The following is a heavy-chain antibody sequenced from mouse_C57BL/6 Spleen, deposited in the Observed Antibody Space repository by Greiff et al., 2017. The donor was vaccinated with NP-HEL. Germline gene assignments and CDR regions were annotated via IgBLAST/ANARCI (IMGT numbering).Heavy chain of an antibody. CDR2: IYPGDGDT. CDR1: GYAFSSSW. CDR3: ASTTVRYFDV. J-gene: IGHJ1*03. D-gene: IGHD2-12*01. V-gene: IGHV1-82*01. Sequence: VQLQQSGPELVKPGASVKISCKASGYAFSSSWMNWVKQRPGKGLEWIGRIYPGDGDTNYNGKFKGKATLTADKSSSTAYMQLSSLTSEDSAVYFCASTTVRYFDVWGTGTTVTVSS.